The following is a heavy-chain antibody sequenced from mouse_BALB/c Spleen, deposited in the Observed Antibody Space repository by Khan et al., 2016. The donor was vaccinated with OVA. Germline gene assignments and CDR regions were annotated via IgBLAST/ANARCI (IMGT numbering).Heavy chain of an antibody. J-gene: IGHJ2*01. CDR2: ISGDSNTI. Sequence: EVELVESGGDLVQPGGSRKLSCAASGFTFSSYGMHWVRQAPEKGLEWVAYISGDSNTIYYADTVKGRFIISRDNPRNTLFLQMTSLMSEDTAIYYCSTSYFSGYYFDYWGPDTTLTFSS. CDR1: GFTFSSYG. D-gene: IGHD1-1*01. V-gene: IGHV5-17*02. CDR3: STSYFSGYYFDY.